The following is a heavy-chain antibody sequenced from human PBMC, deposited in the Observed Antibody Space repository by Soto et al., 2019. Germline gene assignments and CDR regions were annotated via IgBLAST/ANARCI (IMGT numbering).Heavy chain of an antibody. CDR2: FYYSGNT. Sequence: SETLSLTCTVSGGSISSGDYYWGWMRQPPGKGLEWIASFYYSGNTYYNPSLKSRVTISVDTSKNQFSLKLSSVTAADTAVYYCARGGQYYDILTGDFDYWGQGTLVTVSS. D-gene: IGHD3-9*01. J-gene: IGHJ4*02. CDR1: GGSISSGDYY. V-gene: IGHV4-39*07. CDR3: ARGGQYYDILTGDFDY.